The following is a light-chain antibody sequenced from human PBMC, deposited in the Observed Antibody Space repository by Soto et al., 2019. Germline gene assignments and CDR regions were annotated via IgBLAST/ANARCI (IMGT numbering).Light chain of an antibody. CDR1: YSNIGTNT. CDR2: TND. Sequence: QSVLTQSPSASGTPGQTVTISCSGSYSNIGTNTVYWYQQLPGTAPKVLIYTNDQRPSGVPDRFSGSKSDTSASLAISGLQSEDEADYYCATWDYSLNGVVFGGGTKVTVL. J-gene: IGLJ3*02. CDR3: ATWDYSLNGVV. V-gene: IGLV1-44*01.